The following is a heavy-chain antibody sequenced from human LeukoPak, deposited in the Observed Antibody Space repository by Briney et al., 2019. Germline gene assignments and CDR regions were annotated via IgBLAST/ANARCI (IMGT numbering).Heavy chain of an antibody. CDR2: IIPIFGTA. V-gene: IGHV1-69*13. D-gene: IGHD2-2*01. CDR3: AREGYARDYYFDY. CDR1: GGTFSSYA. J-gene: IGHJ4*02. Sequence: ASVKVSCKASGGTFSSYAISWVRQAPGQGLEWMGGIIPIFGTANYAQKFQGRVTITADESTSTAYMELSSLRSEDTAVYYCAREGYARDYYFDYWGQGTLVTVSS.